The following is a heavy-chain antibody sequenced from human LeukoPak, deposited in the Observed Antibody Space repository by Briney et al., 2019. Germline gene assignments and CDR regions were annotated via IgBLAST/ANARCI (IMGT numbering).Heavy chain of an antibody. CDR3: ARAGAENFDY. J-gene: IGHJ4*02. CDR1: GFTFSGYW. CDR2: IKQNGSDK. Sequence: GRSLRLSCAPSGFTFSGYWMTWIRQAPGKGLGWMANIKQNGSDKYYEGSVKSRFTISRDNANLSLFLQMTGLRAEDTAVYYCARAGAENFDYWGQGTLVTVS. V-gene: IGHV3-7*04.